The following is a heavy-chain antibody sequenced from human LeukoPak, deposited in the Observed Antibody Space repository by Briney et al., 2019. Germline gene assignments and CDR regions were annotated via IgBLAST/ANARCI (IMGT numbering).Heavy chain of an antibody. CDR2: INTGNGNA. Sequence: ASVKVSCKASGYTFTSYAMHWVRQAPGQRLEWMGWINTGNGNAKYSQKFQGRVTITKDTSASTAYMELSNLRSEDTAVYYCARERAVGATTSWFDPWGQGTLVAVSS. J-gene: IGHJ5*02. CDR1: GYTFTSYA. V-gene: IGHV1-3*04. D-gene: IGHD1-26*01. CDR3: ARERAVGATTSWFDP.